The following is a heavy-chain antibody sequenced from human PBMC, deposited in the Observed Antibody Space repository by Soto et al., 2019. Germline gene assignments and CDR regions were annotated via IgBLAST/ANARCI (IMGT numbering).Heavy chain of an antibody. CDR3: AGGFDDSSGYYPYYFDY. V-gene: IGHV4-61*01. D-gene: IGHD3-22*01. CDR2: IYYSGST. CDR1: GGSVSSGSYY. J-gene: IGHJ4*02. Sequence: ETLSLTCTVSGGSVSSGSYYWSWIRQPPGKGLEWIGYIYYSGSTNYNPSLKSRVTISVDTSKNQFSLKLSSVTAADTAVYYCAGGFDDSSGYYPYYFDYCGQGTLVTVYS.